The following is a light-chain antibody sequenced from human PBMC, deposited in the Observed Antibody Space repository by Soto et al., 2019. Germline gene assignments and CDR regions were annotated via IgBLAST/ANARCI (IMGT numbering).Light chain of an antibody. CDR1: QSVSSSY. J-gene: IGKJ2*01. CDR2: GAS. V-gene: IGKV3-20*01. CDR3: QQFGSLPYT. Sequence: EIVLTQSPATLSLSPGERATLSCTASQSVSSSYLAWYQQKPGQAPRLLIYGASSRATGIPDRFSNSGSGTDLTLTINRLQPEDFAVYYCQQFGSLPYTFGQGTKLQI.